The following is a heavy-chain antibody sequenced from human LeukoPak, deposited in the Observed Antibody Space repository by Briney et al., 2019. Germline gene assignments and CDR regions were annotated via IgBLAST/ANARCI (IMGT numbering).Heavy chain of an antibody. CDR2: ISGYNGNT. V-gene: IGHV1-18*04. D-gene: IGHD4/OR15-4a*01. CDR1: TYIFFTHG. J-gene: IGHJ4*02. Sequence: ASVKVSCKASTYIFFTHGITWVRQAPGQGLEWMGWISGYNGNTNYAQKLQDRVTMTIDTSTNTAYLEPRSLRSDDTAVYYCARQVDKTMALPDFWGRGTLVTVSS. CDR3: ARQVDKTMALPDF.